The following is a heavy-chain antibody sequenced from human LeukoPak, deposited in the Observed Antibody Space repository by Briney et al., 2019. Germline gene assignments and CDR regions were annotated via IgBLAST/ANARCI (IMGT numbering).Heavy chain of an antibody. V-gene: IGHV1-46*01. Sequence: GASVKVSCKTSGGTFSNYTISWVRQAPGQGLEWMGIINPSGGSTSYAQKFQGRVTMTRDMSTSTVYMELSSLRSEDTAVYYCARENVLRYFDWLLYKPYYFDYWGQGTLVTVSS. CDR3: ARENVLRYFDWLLYKPYYFDY. J-gene: IGHJ4*02. CDR2: INPSGGST. D-gene: IGHD3-9*01. CDR1: GGTFSNYT.